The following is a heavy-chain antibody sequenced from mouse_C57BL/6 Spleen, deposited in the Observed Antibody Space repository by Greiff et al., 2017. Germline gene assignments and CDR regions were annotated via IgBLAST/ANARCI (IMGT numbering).Heavy chain of an antibody. D-gene: IGHD2-4*01. CDR3: ARDYGDHYFDY. V-gene: IGHV1-59*01. CDR2: IDPSDSYT. Sequence: QVQLQQPGAELGRPGTSVKLSFKASGYTFPRYLMHWVKPRPGQGLEWIGVIDPSDSYTNYNQKFKGKATLTVDTSSSTAYMQLSSLTSEDSAVYYCARDYGDHYFDYWGQGTTLTVSS. CDR1: GYTFPRYL. J-gene: IGHJ2*01.